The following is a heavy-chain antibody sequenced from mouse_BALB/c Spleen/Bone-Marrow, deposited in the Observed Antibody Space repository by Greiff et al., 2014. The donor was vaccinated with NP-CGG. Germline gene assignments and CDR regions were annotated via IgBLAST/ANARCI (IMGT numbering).Heavy chain of an antibody. CDR2: INPYNDGT. CDR1: GYTFTSYV. CDR3: ARGNYYDYDYIDY. D-gene: IGHD2-4*01. V-gene: IGHV1-14*01. J-gene: IGHJ2*02. Sequence: VQLQQSGPELVKPGASVKMSCKASGYTFTSYVMHWVKQKPGQGLEWIGYINPYNDGTTYNEKFKGKATLTSDKSSSTAYMELSSLSSENSAVYYCARGNYYDYDYIDYWGQGTSLTVSS.